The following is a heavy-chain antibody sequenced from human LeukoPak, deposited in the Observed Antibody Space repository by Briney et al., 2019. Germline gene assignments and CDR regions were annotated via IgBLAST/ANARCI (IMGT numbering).Heavy chain of an antibody. J-gene: IGHJ4*02. CDR2: MNPNSGNT. CDR3: ARMDIVATTDFDY. D-gene: IGHD5-12*01. V-gene: IGHV1-8*01. CDR1: GYTFTSYD. Sequence: ASVKVTCKASGYTFTSYDINWVRQPTAPGLELMGWMNPNSGNTGYAQEFQGRVTTTRNTSRSTAYMELSSLRSEDTAVYYCARMDIVATTDFDYWGQGTLVTVSS.